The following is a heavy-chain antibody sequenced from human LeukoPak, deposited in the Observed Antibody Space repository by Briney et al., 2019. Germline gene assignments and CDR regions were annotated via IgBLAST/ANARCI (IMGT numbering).Heavy chain of an antibody. CDR2: ISWNSGSI. CDR3: AKVPVARIAVATELDY. Sequence: GRSLRLSCAASGFTFDDYAMHWVRQAPGKGLEWVSGISWNSGSIGYADSVKGRFTISRDNAKNSLYLQMNSLRAEDTALYYCAKVPVARIAVATELDYWGQGTLVTVSS. J-gene: IGHJ4*02. V-gene: IGHV3-9*01. CDR1: GFTFDDYA. D-gene: IGHD6-19*01.